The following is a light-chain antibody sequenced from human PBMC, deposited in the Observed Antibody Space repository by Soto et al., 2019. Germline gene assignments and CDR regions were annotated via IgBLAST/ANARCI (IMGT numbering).Light chain of an antibody. CDR2: EVS. CDR1: SSDVGGYNY. CDR3: QSYRTSGSLV. Sequence: QSALTQPASVSGSLGQSITISCTGTSSDVGGYNYVSWYQQYPGKVPKLIIYEVSNRPSGVSNRFSGSKSGYTASLTISGLQAEDEADYYCQSYRTSGSLVFGTGTKVTVL. J-gene: IGLJ1*01. V-gene: IGLV2-14*01.